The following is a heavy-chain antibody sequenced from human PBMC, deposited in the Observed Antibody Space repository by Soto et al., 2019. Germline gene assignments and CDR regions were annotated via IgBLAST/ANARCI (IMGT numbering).Heavy chain of an antibody. V-gene: IGHV1-46*01. CDR3: ARDRYYYDSSGYYAPSY. CDR2: INPSGGST. J-gene: IGHJ4*02. D-gene: IGHD3-22*01. Sequence: ASVKVSCKASGYTFTSYYMHWVRQAPGQGLEWMGIINPSGGSTSYAQKFQGRVTMTRDTSTSTVYMELSSLRSEDTAVYYCARDRYYYDSSGYYAPSYWGQGTLVTVSS. CDR1: GYTFTSYY.